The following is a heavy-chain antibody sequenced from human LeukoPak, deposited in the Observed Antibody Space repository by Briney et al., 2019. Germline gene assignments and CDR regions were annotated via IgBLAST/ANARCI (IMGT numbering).Heavy chain of an antibody. CDR1: GGSISSYY. CDR2: IYYSGST. J-gene: IGHJ3*02. CDR3: ARGGYYDSSGPSGAFDI. Sequence: SETLSLTCTVSGGSISSYYWSWIRQPQGKGLEWIGYIYYSGSTNYNPSLKSRVTISVDTSKNQFSLKLSSVTAADTAVYYCARGGYYDSSGPSGAFDIWGQGTMVTVSS. V-gene: IGHV4-59*01. D-gene: IGHD3-22*01.